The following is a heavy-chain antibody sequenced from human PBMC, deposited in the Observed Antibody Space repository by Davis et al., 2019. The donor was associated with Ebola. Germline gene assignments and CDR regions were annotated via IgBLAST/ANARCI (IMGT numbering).Heavy chain of an antibody. CDR2: IWYDGSNK. CDR1: GFTFSSYA. D-gene: IGHD3-9*01. Sequence: GESLKISCAASGFTFSSYAMHWVRQAPGKGLEWVAVIWYDGSNKYYADSVKGRFTISRDNSKNTLYLQMNSLRAEDTAVYYCARAGQVILTGYRRYGMDVWGKGTTVTVSS. CDR3: ARAGQVILTGYRRYGMDV. V-gene: IGHV3-30*04. J-gene: IGHJ6*04.